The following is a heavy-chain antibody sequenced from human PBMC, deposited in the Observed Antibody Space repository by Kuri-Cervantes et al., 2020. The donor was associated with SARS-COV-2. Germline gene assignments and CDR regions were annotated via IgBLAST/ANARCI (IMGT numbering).Heavy chain of an antibody. D-gene: IGHD3-10*01. J-gene: IGHJ4*02. CDR1: GFTFSSYG. Sequence: GGSLRLSCAASGFTFSSYGMHWVRQAPGKGLEWVAVIPYDGSNKYYADSVKGRFTISRDNSKNTLYLQMNSLRAEDTAVYYCAREGFGELSTGFDYWGQGTLVTVSS. V-gene: IGHV3-30*19. CDR2: IPYDGSNK. CDR3: AREGFGELSTGFDY.